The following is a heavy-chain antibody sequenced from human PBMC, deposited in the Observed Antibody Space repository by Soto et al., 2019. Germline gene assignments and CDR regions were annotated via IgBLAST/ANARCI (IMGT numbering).Heavy chain of an antibody. J-gene: IGHJ6*03. D-gene: IGHD2-2*01. CDR1: GGSFSGYY. Sequence: SETLSLTCAVYGGSFSGYYWSWIRQPPGKGLEWIGEINHSGSTNYNPSLKSRVTISVDTSKNQFSLKLSSVTAADTAVYYCARGRVGYCSSTSCYPPTPPYYYMDFWGKGTTVTVSS. V-gene: IGHV4-34*01. CDR3: ARGRVGYCSSTSCYPPTPPYYYMDF. CDR2: INHSGST.